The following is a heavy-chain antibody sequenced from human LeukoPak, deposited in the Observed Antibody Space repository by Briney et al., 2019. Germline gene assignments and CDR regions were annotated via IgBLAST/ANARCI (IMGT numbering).Heavy chain of an antibody. J-gene: IGHJ5*01. CDR3: ARDRFVWFGEYLGVRFDS. V-gene: IGHV1-18*01. CDR2: ISAYNGNT. Sequence: GASVKVSCKASGYTFTSYGISWVRQAPGQGLEWMGWISAYNGNTNYAQKLQGRVTMTTDTSTSTAYMELRSLRSDDTAVYYCARDRFVWFGEYLGVRFDSWGQGTLVTVSS. D-gene: IGHD3-10*01. CDR1: GYTFTSYG.